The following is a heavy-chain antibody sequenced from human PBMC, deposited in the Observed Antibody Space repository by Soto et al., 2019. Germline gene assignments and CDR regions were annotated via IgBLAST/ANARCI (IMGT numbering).Heavy chain of an antibody. CDR3: ARVPVTMIVVVM. CDR1: GGSVPSGSYY. D-gene: IGHD3-22*01. CDR2: IYYSGST. V-gene: IGHV4-61*01. Sequence: SETLSLTCTVSGGSVPSGSYYWSWIRQPPGKGLEWIGSIYYSGSTNYNPSLKSRVTISVDTSKNQFSLKLSSVTAADTAVYYCARVPVTMIVVVMWGQGTLVTVSS. J-gene: IGHJ4*02.